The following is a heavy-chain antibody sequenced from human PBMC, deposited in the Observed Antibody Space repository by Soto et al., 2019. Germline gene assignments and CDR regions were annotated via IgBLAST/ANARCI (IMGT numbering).Heavy chain of an antibody. D-gene: IGHD3-22*01. CDR2: ISYDGSNQ. CDR1: GFTFSSYA. CDR3: ARDSRYPENYYDSSGYFHPGTFDI. Sequence: PGWSLRLSCAASGFTFSSYAMHWVRLPPGKGLEWVAVISYDGSNQYYADSVKGRFTISRDNSKNTLFLQMNSLRAEDTAVYFCARDSRYPENYYDSSGYFHPGTFDIWGQGTMVTVSS. V-gene: IGHV3-30-3*01. J-gene: IGHJ3*02.